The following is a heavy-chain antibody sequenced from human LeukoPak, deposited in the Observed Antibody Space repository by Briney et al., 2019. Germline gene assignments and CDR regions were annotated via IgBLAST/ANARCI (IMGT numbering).Heavy chain of an antibody. CDR2: ISGSGGST. D-gene: IGHD6-19*01. CDR3: ARDQSIAVAGTFGLDFQH. CDR1: GFTFSSYA. J-gene: IGHJ1*01. V-gene: IGHV3-23*01. Sequence: GGSLRLSCAASGFTFSSYAMSWVRQAPGKGLEWVSAISGSGGSTYYADSVKGRFTISRDNAKNTLYLQMNSLRAENTAVYYCARDQSIAVAGTFGLDFQHWGQGTLVTVSS.